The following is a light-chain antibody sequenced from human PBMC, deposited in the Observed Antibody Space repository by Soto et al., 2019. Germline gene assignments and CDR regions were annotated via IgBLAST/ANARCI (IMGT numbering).Light chain of an antibody. V-gene: IGKV3D-7*01. J-gene: IGKJ5*01. CDR2: GAS. CDR1: QSISSSY. CDR3: LQDYNLPIT. Sequence: EIVLTQSPATLSLSPGEGATLSCRASQSISSSYLSWYQQKPGQATRLLIYGASTRATGIPARFSGSGRGSGTDFTLTISSLQPEDFAVYYCLQDYNLPITFGQGTRLEI.